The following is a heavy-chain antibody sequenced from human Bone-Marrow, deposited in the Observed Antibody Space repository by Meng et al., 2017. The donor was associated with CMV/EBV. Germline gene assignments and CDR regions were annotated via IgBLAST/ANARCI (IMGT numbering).Heavy chain of an antibody. D-gene: IGHD3-3*01. CDR2: ISWNSGSI. Sequence: GGSLRLSCAASGFTFDDYAMHWVRQAPGKGLEWVSGISWNSGSIGYADSVKGRFTISRDNAKNSLYLHMNNLRPEDTAFYYCVKHMDEDYDCTSGSTFDSWGQGTLVTVSS. CDR1: GFTFDDYA. J-gene: IGHJ4*02. V-gene: IGHV3-9*01. CDR3: VKHMDEDYDCTSGSTFDS.